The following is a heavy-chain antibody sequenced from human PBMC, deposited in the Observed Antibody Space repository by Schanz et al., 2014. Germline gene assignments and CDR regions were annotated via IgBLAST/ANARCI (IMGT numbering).Heavy chain of an antibody. CDR3: ARDHTTESYYSAGPPIDY. D-gene: IGHD1-26*01. CDR1: GFTFSSYA. CDR2: ISGSGGNT. V-gene: IGHV3-23*01. Sequence: VHLLESGGGLVEPGGSLRLSCTASGFTFSSYAMSWVRQAPGRGLEWVSIISGSGGNTYYADAVKGRFTISRDNSKNTLFLQMNSLRAEDTAVYYCARDHTTESYYSAGPPIDYWGQGTLLTVSS. J-gene: IGHJ4*02.